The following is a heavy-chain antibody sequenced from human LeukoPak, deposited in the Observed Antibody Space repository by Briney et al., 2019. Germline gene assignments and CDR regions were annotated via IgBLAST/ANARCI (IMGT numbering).Heavy chain of an antibody. CDR3: ARNSPASLRNYDFWSGYYTDY. J-gene: IGHJ4*02. Sequence: SETLSLTCAVSGGSISSGGYSWTWIRQPPGKGLEWIGYIYYSGSTYYNPSLKSRVTISVDTSKNQFSLKLSSVTAADTAVYYCARNSPASLRNYDFWSGYYTDYWGQGTLVTVSS. V-gene: IGHV4-30-2*05. CDR2: IYYSGST. D-gene: IGHD3-3*01. CDR1: GGSISSGGYS.